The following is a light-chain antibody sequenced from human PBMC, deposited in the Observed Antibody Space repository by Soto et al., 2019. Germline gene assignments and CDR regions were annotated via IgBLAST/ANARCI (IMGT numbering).Light chain of an antibody. V-gene: IGKV3-15*01. J-gene: IGKJ4*01. CDR2: GAS. CDR3: QQYHNWPPVS. CDR1: QSISRN. Sequence: ETVMTQSPATLSVSRGERATLSCRASQSISRNLAWYQQKPGQAPRLLIYGASTRATGIPARFSGRGSGTEFSLTISSLQSEDFAVYYCQQYHNWPPVSFGIGTKVEIK.